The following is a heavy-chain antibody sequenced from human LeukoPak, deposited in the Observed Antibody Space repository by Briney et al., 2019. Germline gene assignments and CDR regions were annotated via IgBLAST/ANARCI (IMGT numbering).Heavy chain of an antibody. J-gene: IGHJ6*02. CDR3: ANTGGPYYYYGMDV. D-gene: IGHD2-8*02. CDR1: GFTFSSYG. CDR2: ISYDGSNK. Sequence: PGGSLRLSCAASGFTFSSYGMLWVRQAPGKGLEWVAVISYDGSNKYYADSVKGRFTISRDNSKNTLYLQMNSLRAEDTAVYYCANTGGPYYYYGMDVWGQGTTVTVSS. V-gene: IGHV3-30*18.